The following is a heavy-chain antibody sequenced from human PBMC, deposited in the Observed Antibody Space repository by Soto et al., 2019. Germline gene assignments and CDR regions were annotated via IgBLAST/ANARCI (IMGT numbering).Heavy chain of an antibody. D-gene: IGHD2-2*02. J-gene: IGHJ6*03. CDR1: GGSFSGYY. Sequence: QVQLQQWGAGLLKPSETLSLTCAVYGGSFSGYYWSWIRQPPGKGLEWIGEINHSGSTNYNPSLKSRVTISVDTSKNQFPLKLSSVTAADTAVYYCARNRNYCSSTSCYMATYYYYYYMDVWGKGTTVTVSS. CDR2: INHSGST. V-gene: IGHV4-34*01. CDR3: ARNRNYCSSTSCYMATYYYYYYMDV.